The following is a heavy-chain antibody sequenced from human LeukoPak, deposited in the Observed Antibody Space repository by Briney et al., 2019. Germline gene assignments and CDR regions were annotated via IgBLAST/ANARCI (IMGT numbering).Heavy chain of an antibody. CDR3: AGGPIGFCSSSSCRFDN. V-gene: IGHV4-59*08. D-gene: IGHD2-2*01. CDR1: GGSISSYY. J-gene: IGHJ4*02. Sequence: TSETLSLTCTVSGGSISSYYWSWIRQPPGKGLEWIAYIYYSGRINYNPSLKSRVTISVDTSKNEFSLKVTSVTAADTAAYYCAGGPIGFCSSSSCRFDNWGQGTLVTASS. CDR2: IYYSGRI.